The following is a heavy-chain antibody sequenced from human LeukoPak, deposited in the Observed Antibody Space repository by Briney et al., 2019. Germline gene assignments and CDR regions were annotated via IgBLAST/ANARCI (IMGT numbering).Heavy chain of an antibody. Sequence: PGGSLRLSCSASGFTFSNYSMNWVRQAPGKGLEWVSYISSSSSTIYYADSVKGRFTISRDNAKNSLYLQMNSLRAEDTAVYYCARETIVVVPAAYYMDVWGKGTTVTVSS. CDR3: ARETIVVVPAAYYMDV. V-gene: IGHV3-48*01. CDR1: GFTFSNYS. CDR2: ISSSSSTI. D-gene: IGHD2-2*01. J-gene: IGHJ6*03.